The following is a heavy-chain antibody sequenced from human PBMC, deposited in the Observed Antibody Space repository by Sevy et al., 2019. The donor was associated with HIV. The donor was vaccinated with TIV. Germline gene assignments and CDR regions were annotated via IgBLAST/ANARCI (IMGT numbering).Heavy chain of an antibody. Sequence: GGSLRLSCAASGFTFSNAWMSWVRQAPGKGLEWVGRIKSKTDGGTRDYAAPVKGRFTISRDDSKNTLYLQMNSLKTEDTAVYYCTTDFRQVGEGATTHYYYYMDVWGKGTTVTVSS. J-gene: IGHJ6*03. D-gene: IGHD1-26*01. CDR3: TTDFRQVGEGATTHYYYYMDV. V-gene: IGHV3-15*01. CDR2: IKSKTDGGTR. CDR1: GFTFSNAW.